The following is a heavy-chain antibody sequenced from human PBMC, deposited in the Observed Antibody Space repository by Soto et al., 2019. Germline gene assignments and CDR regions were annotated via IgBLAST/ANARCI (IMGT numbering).Heavy chain of an antibody. V-gene: IGHV3-23*01. D-gene: IGHD2-2*01. CDR2: ISGSGGST. J-gene: IGHJ4*02. CDR3: AKDQRDIVVVPAARGFDY. Sequence: PGGSLILSCGASGCTFRSYSMSWVRQDPGKGLEWVSAISGSGGSTYYADSVKGRFTISRDNSKNTLYLQMNSLRAEDTAVYYCAKDQRDIVVVPAARGFDYWGQGTLVTVSS. CDR1: GCTFRSYS.